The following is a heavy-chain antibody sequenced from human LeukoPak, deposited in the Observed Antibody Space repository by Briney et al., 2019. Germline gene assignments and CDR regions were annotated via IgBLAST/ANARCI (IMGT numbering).Heavy chain of an antibody. Sequence: PGGSLRLSCAASGFTFSSYCMHWLRHAPGKGLGLVSRINSDGSSTSYADSVKGLFTISRDNAKNTLYLQMSSLRAEDTAVYYCARDRHDVFDIWGQGTMVTVSS. CDR2: INSDGSST. J-gene: IGHJ3*02. V-gene: IGHV3-74*01. CDR3: ARDRHDVFDI. CDR1: GFTFSSYC.